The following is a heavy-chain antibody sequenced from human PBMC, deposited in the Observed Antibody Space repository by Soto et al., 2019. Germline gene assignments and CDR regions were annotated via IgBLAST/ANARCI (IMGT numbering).Heavy chain of an antibody. CDR1: GGSTSSDNY. J-gene: IGHJ4*02. CDR2: IYYSGNT. CDR3: ARGGGESSDGLYYFDS. V-gene: IGHV4-30-4*01. D-gene: IGHD3-16*01. Sequence: SETLSLTCTVSGGSTSSDNYWSWIRQPPGKGLEWIGHIYYSGNTDYNPSLKSRLAISIDTSKNQFSLKLSSVTAADTAVYFCARGGGESSDGLYYFDSWGQGSLVTVSS.